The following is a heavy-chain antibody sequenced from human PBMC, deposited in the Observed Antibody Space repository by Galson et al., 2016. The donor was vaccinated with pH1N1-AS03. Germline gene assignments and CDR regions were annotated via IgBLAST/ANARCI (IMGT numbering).Heavy chain of an antibody. CDR3: ARRIIVFEGFDF. V-gene: IGHV4-4*07. Sequence: SYSPSFKSRGTISIDTSKNQFSLKLTSVTAADTAVYYCARRIIVFEGFDFWGQGALVTVSS. D-gene: IGHD2-15*01. J-gene: IGHJ4*02.